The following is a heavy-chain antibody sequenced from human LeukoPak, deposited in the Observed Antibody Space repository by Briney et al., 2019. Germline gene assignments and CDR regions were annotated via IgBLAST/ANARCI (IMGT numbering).Heavy chain of an antibody. CDR1: GYTFTNYY. CDR2: INPSGGST. V-gene: IGHV1-46*01. CDR3: ARVGATGYFDY. J-gene: IGHJ4*02. Sequence: ASVKVSCKASGYTFTNYYMHWVRQAPGQGLEWMGIINPSGGSTSYAQKFQGRVTMTRDTSTGTVYMELSSLRSEDTAVYYCARVGATGYFDYWGQGTLVTVCS. D-gene: IGHD1-26*01.